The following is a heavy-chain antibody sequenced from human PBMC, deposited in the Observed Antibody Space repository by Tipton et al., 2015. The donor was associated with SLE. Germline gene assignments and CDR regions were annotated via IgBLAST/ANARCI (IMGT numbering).Heavy chain of an antibody. Sequence: QLVQSGGGLVQPGGSLRLSCAASGFSVDGNYMSWVRQTPERGLEWVSLIYSSGNTYDADSVKGRFITSRENSKNTLYLQLNSLRPEDTAVYYCAKDKSAYCSGMSCSLFDSWGQGTLVTVSS. D-gene: IGHD2-21*01. J-gene: IGHJ4*02. V-gene: IGHV3-53*04. CDR3: AKDKSAYCSGMSCSLFDS. CDR2: IYSSGNT. CDR1: GFSVDGNY.